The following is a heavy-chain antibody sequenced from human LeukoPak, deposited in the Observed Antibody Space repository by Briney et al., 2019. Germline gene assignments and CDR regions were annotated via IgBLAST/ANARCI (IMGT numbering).Heavy chain of an antibody. CDR1: GYTFTSYG. J-gene: IGHJ4*02. CDR3: ARETGYAYGRAPLDY. D-gene: IGHD5-18*01. CDR2: ISAYNGNT. Sequence: ASVKVSCKASGYTFTSYGISWVRQAPGQGLEWVGWISAYNGNTNYAQKLQGRVTMTTDASTSTAYMELRSLRSDDTAVYYCARETGYAYGRAPLDYWGQGTLVTVSS. V-gene: IGHV1-18*01.